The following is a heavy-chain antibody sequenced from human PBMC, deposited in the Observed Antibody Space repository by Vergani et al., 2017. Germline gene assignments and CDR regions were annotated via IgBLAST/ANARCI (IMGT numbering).Heavy chain of an antibody. J-gene: IGHJ1*01. V-gene: IGHV3-30*18. CDR2: ISYDGSNK. CDR1: GFTFSSYG. CDR3: TKAGQYDSDNFHDS. D-gene: IGHD3-22*01. Sequence: VQLVESGGGLVQPGGSLRLSCAASGFTFSSYGMHWVRQAPGKGLEWVAVISYDGSNKYYADSVKGRFTISRDNSQTTVFLQMNSLRADDSAVYYCTKAGQYDSDNFHDSWGQGALVTVAS.